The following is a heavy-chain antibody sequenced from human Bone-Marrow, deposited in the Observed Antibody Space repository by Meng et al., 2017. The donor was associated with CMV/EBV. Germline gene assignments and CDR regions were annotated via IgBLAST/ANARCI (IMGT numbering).Heavy chain of an antibody. CDR3: SGAHGVARYYH. J-gene: IGHJ4*03. Sequence: SETLSLTCAVSGGSISSSNWWSWVRQPPGKGLEWIGEIYHSGSTNYNQSLKSRVTISVDKSKNQFSLNLGSVTAADTAGYYCSGAHGVARYYHWGQGTLVTVSS. V-gene: IGHV4-4*02. D-gene: IGHD2/OR15-2a*01. CDR1: GGSISSSNW. CDR2: IYHSGST.